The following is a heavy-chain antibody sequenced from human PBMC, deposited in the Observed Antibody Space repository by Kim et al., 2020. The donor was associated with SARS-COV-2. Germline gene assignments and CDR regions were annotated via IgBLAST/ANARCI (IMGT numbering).Heavy chain of an antibody. CDR1: GFNLRNYA. J-gene: IGHJ5*01. V-gene: IGHV3-23*01. D-gene: IGHD4-17*01. CDR3: ARHGAGGWYDS. Sequence: GGSLRLSCVASGFNLRNYAMSWVRQAPGKGLEWVSSITTSGDDTYYTDSVKGRLIIARDNSNSTLYLQMASLRADDTAIYYCARHGAGGWYDSWGQGTLV. CDR2: ITTSGDDT.